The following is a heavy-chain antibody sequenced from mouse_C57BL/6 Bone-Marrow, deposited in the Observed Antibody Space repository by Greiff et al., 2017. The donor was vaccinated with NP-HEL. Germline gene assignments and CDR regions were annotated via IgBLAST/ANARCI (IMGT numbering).Heavy chain of an antibody. Sequence: EVKVVESGGGLVKPGGSLKLSCAASGFTFSSYAMSWVRQTPEKRLEWVATISDGGSYTYYPDNVKGRFTISRDNAKNNLYLQMSHLKSEDTAMYYCARDPDPTTVVATDWFAYWGQGTLVTVSA. CDR1: GFTFSSYA. J-gene: IGHJ3*01. CDR3: ARDPDPTTVVATDWFAY. D-gene: IGHD1-1*01. CDR2: ISDGGSYT. V-gene: IGHV5-4*01.